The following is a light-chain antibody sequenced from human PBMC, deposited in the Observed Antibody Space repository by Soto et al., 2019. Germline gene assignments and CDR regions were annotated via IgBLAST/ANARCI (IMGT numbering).Light chain of an antibody. CDR1: QDISNY. J-gene: IGKJ4*01. CDR3: QQYDNLTIT. Sequence: DIQMTQSPSSLSASVGDRVTITCKASQDISNYLNWYQQKPGKAPKLLIYDASNLETGVPSKFSGSGSGTDFTFTISNLQPEDIATYYCQQYDNLTITFGGATKVEIK. CDR2: DAS. V-gene: IGKV1-33*01.